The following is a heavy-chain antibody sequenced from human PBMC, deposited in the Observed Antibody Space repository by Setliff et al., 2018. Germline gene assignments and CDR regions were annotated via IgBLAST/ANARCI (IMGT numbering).Heavy chain of an antibody. CDR1: GGSISSYY. Sequence: SETLSLTCTVSGGSISSYYWSWIRQPPGKGLEWIGYIYYSGSTNYNPSLKSRVTISVDTSKNQFSLKLSSVTAADTAVYYCARGVGATCDYWGQGTLVTVSS. D-gene: IGHD1-26*01. CDR3: ARGVGATCDY. V-gene: IGHV4-59*01. CDR2: IYYSGST. J-gene: IGHJ4*02.